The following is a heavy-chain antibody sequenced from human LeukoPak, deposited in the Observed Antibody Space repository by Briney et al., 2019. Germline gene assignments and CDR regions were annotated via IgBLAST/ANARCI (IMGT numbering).Heavy chain of an antibody. J-gene: IGHJ4*02. CDR2: FYFGESS. Sequence: SETLSLTCSVSGSPNSGHYWGWIRQPPARTLEGIGYFYFGESSNYNPPLKSRVSMSVDTSNNQFSLKLTSVSAADTAVYYCVKCLKTPGVVGYFEYWGQGSLVTVSA. CDR3: VKCLKTPGVVGYFEY. V-gene: IGHV4-59*11. CDR1: GSPNSGHY. D-gene: IGHD3-3*01.